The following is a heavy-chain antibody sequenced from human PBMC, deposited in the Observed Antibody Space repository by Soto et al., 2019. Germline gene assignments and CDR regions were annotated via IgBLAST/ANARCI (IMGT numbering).Heavy chain of an antibody. V-gene: IGHV3-13*01. D-gene: IGHD6-13*01. CDR1: GFTFSSYD. CDR2: IGTAGDT. Sequence: GGSLRLSCAASGFTFSSYDMHWVRKATGKGLEWVSAIGTAGDTYYPGSVKGRFTISRENAKNTLYLQMNSLRAEDTAVYYCARDRLLGSSWREETKYYYSGMDVWGQGTTVTVSS. J-gene: IGHJ6*02. CDR3: ARDRLLGSSWREETKYYYSGMDV.